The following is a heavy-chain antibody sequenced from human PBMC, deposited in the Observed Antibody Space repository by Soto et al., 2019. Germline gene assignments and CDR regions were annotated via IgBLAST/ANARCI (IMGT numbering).Heavy chain of an antibody. CDR3: ARVARDGYNYDY. Sequence: VKVSCKASGGTFSSYAISWVRQAPGQGLEWMGGIIPIFGTANYAQKFQGRVTITADESTSTAYMELSSLRSEDTAVYYCARVARDGYNYDYGGQGTLVTVSS. D-gene: IGHD5-12*01. V-gene: IGHV1-69*13. CDR2: IIPIFGTA. CDR1: GGTFSSYA. J-gene: IGHJ4*02.